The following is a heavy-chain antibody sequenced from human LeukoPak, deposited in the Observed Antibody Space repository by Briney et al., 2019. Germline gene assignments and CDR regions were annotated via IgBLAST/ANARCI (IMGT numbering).Heavy chain of an antibody. V-gene: IGHV1-2*02. J-gene: IGHJ4*02. CDR2: INPNSGGT. CDR3: AMLYYYDSSGYGTPFDY. CDR1: GYTFTGCY. D-gene: IGHD3-22*01. Sequence: ASVKVSCKASGYTFTGCYMHWVRQAPGQGLEWMGWINPNSGGTNYAQKFQGRVTMTRDTSISTAYMELSRLRSDDTAVYYCAMLYYYDSSGYGTPFDYWGQGTLVTVSS.